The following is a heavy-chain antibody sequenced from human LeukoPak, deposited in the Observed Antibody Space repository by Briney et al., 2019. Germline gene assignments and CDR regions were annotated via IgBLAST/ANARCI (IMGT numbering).Heavy chain of an antibody. V-gene: IGHV4-59*01. CDR3: AILSGFYFDY. CDR2: IYYSGST. CDR1: GGSISSYY. D-gene: IGHD3-10*01. J-gene: IGHJ4*02. Sequence: SETLSLTCTVSGGSISSYYWSWIRQPPGKGLEWIGYIYYSGSTNYNPSLKSRVTISVDTSKNQFSLKLSSVTAADTAVYYCAILSGFYFDYWGQGTLVTVSS.